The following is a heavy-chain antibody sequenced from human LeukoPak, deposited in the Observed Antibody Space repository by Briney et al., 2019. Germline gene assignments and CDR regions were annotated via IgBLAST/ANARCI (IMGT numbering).Heavy chain of an antibody. CDR2: MNPNSGNT. CDR3: ARFPKGWLPDY. V-gene: IGHV1-8*01. J-gene: IGHJ4*02. D-gene: IGHD2-15*01. Sequence: ASVKASCKASGYTFTTYDINWVRQATGQGLEWMGWMNPNSGNTGYAQKFQGRVTMTRNTSISTAYMELSSLRSEDTAVYYCARFPKGWLPDYWGQGTLVTVSS. CDR1: GYTFTTYD.